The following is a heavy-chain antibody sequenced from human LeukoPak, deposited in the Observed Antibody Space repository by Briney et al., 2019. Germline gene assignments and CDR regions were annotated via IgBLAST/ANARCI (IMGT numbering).Heavy chain of an antibody. CDR2: ISSSSSYI. CDR1: GFSFRTYG. J-gene: IGHJ4*02. D-gene: IGHD3-22*01. V-gene: IGHV3-21*01. Sequence: GGSLRLSCVGSGFSFRTYGMHWVRQAPGKGLEWVSSISSSSSYIYYADSVKGRFTISRDNAKNSLYLQMNSLRAEDTAVYYCARESSSGPLGYWGQGTLVTVSS. CDR3: ARESSSGPLGY.